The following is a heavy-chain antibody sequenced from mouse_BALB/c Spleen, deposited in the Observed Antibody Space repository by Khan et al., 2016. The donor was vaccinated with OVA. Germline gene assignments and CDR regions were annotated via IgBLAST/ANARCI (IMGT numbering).Heavy chain of an antibody. CDR3: ERLGPGFAY. CDR2: IGYRGRT. V-gene: IGHV3-2*02. J-gene: IGHJ3*01. Sequence: EVQLQESGPGLVKPSQSLSLTCTVTGYSITSDYAWNWLRQFPGNKLEWMGYIGYRGRTSNTPSHNRRISIKEDTSKNQFFLQLNSVTTEDTATYYCERLGPGFAYWGQGTLVTVSA. D-gene: IGHD4-1*01. CDR1: GYSITSDYA.